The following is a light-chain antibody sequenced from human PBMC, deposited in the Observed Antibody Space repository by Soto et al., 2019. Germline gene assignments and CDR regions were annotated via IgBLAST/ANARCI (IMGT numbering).Light chain of an antibody. J-gene: IGKJ1*01. CDR2: KAS. CDR3: QHYNSYSEA. V-gene: IGKV1-5*03. Sequence: DIQMTQSPSTLSGSVGDRVAITCRANQTISSWLAWYQQKPGKAPKLLIYKASTLKSGVPSRFSGSGSGTEFTLTISSLQPDDFAPYYCQHYNSYSEAFGQGTKVELK. CDR1: QTISSW.